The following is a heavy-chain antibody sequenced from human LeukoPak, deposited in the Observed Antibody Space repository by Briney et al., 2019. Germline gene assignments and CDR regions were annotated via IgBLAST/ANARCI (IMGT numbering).Heavy chain of an antibody. CDR3: ARRGSTMVRGVIMGPDS. CDR1: GFTFSTDG. Sequence: GRSLRISCAASGFTFSTDGLHWVRQAPGKGLEWVAFISSDGSYKYYADSVKGRFTISRDNSKNTLYLQMNSLRVEDTAVYYCARRGSTMVRGVIMGPDSWGQGTLVTVPS. D-gene: IGHD3-10*01. V-gene: IGHV3-30*03. J-gene: IGHJ4*02. CDR2: ISSDGSYK.